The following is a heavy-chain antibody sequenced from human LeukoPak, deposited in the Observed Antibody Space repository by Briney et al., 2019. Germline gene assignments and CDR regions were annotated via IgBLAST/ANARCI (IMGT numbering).Heavy chain of an antibody. V-gene: IGHV3-30*04. J-gene: IGHJ4*02. CDR3: ARDPPGQYCGGDCFTYYFDY. Sequence: GGSLRLSCTASGSTFGDYAMSWFRQAPGKGLEWVAVIWYDGSNKYYADSVKGRFTISRDNSKNTLYLQMNSLRAEDTAVYYCARDPPGQYCGGDCFTYYFDYWGQGTLVTVSS. CDR1: GSTFGDYA. CDR2: IWYDGSNK. D-gene: IGHD2-21*02.